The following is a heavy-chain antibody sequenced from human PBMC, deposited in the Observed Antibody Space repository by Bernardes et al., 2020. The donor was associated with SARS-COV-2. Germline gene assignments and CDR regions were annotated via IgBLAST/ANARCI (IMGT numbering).Heavy chain of an antibody. D-gene: IGHD3-22*01. Sequence: GGSLRLSCAASGFTFRNYAMNWVRQAPGKGLEWVSFISSSSNYIYYEDSLKGRFTISRDNAENSLYLEVSSLRVEDTAVYYCARDSNGHGFIDYWGPGTLVTVSS. V-gene: IGHV3-21*01. CDR3: ARDSNGHGFIDY. CDR1: GFTFRNYA. J-gene: IGHJ4*02. CDR2: ISSSSNYI.